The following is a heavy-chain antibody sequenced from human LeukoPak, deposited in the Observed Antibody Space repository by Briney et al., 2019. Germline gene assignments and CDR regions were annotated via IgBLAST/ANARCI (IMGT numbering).Heavy chain of an antibody. CDR2: ISGSGGGT. J-gene: IGHJ3*02. D-gene: IGHD4-23*01. V-gene: IGHV3-23*01. CDR1: GFTFSSYA. Sequence: GGSLRLSCAASGFTFSSYAMSWVRQAPGKGLEWVSAISGSGGGTYYADSVKGRFTISRDNSKNTLYLQMNSLRAEETAVYYCASYTGNSLDVFDIWGQGTMVTVSS. CDR3: ASYTGNSLDVFDI.